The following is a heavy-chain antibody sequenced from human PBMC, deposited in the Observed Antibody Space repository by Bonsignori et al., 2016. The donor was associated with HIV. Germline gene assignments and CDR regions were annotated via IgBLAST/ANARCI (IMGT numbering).Heavy chain of an antibody. D-gene: IGHD6-19*01. V-gene: IGHV3-74*01. CDR2: INRDGSTT. CDR3: AKDLASHSDGWDAYYYMDV. J-gene: IGHJ6*03. Sequence: VRQAPGKGLVWVSRINRDGSTTSYADSVKGRFTISRDNSKNMLYLQMNSLRAEDTAVYYCAKDLASHSDGWDAYYYMDVWGKGTTVTVSS.